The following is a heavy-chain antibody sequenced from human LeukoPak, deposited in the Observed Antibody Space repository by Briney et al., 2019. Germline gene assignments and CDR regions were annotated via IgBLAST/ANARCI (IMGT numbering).Heavy chain of an antibody. D-gene: IGHD6-19*01. V-gene: IGHV1-69*05. Sequence: SVKVSCKASGGTFSSYAISWVRQAPGQGLEWMGGIIPIFGTANYAQKFQGRVTMTRDTSTSTVYMELSSPRSEDTAVYYCARDLAYSSGWAFDYWGQGTLVTVSS. J-gene: IGHJ4*02. CDR1: GGTFSSYA. CDR2: IIPIFGTA. CDR3: ARDLAYSSGWAFDY.